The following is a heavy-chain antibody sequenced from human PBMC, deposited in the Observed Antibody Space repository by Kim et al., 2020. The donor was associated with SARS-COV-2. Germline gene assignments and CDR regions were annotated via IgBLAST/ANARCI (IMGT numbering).Heavy chain of an antibody. D-gene: IGHD1-26*01. V-gene: IGHV3-30*02. J-gene: IGHJ6*02. Sequence: FTISRDNSKNTLYLQMNSLRAEDTAVYYCAKEKHSGSYFDFHYYYGMDVWGQGTTVTVSS. CDR3: AKEKHSGSYFDFHYYYGMDV.